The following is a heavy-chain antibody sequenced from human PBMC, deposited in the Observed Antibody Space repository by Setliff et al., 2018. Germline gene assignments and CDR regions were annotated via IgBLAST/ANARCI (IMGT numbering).Heavy chain of an antibody. Sequence: GASVKVSCKASGYTFTSYGISWVRQAPGKGLEWMGRIDPEDGKTVYAEKFQGRVIISADTSIDTVYLEIDSLRSEDTAVYYCARTCSGSGCYAGLESWGQGTPVTVSS. D-gene: IGHD2-15*01. J-gene: IGHJ4*02. CDR2: IDPEDGKT. V-gene: IGHV1-69-2*01. CDR3: ARTCSGSGCYAGLES. CDR1: GYTFTSYG.